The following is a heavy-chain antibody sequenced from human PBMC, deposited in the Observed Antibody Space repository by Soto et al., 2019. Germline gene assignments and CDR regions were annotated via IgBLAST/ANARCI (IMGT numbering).Heavy chain of an antibody. D-gene: IGHD3-9*01. CDR1: GAAFNTIT. CDR2: FVPVFGSA. V-gene: IGHV1-69*01. CDR3: VREDDTTGSYSWFDP. Sequence: QVQLVQSGAEVKKPGSSVRVSCKASGAAFNTITINWVRQAPGHGIEWMGGFVPVFGSATYAQKFQGRVAITADASTITFYMELSRLNSEDTALYYCVREDDTTGSYSWFDPWGQGTLVTVSS. J-gene: IGHJ5*02.